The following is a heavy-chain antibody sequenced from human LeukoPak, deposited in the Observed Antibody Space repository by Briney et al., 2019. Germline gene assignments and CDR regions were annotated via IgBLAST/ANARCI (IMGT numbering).Heavy chain of an antibody. CDR3: AKSTSSWERVNY. V-gene: IGHV3-23*01. J-gene: IGHJ4*02. CDR2: ISGNSGRT. Sequence: GGSLRLSCAASGFTFSSYAMSWVRQAPGKGLEWVSSISGNSGRTYYADSVKGRFSISRDNSNNTLYLQMNSLRAEDAAVYYCAKSTSSWERVNYWGQGTLVTVSS. D-gene: IGHD6-13*01. CDR1: GFTFSSYA.